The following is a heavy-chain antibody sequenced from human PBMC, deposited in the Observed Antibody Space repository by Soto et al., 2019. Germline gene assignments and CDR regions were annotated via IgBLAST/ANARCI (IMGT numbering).Heavy chain of an antibody. D-gene: IGHD1-20*01. CDR2: ISGGGSSR. Sequence: VQLVESGGGLVQPGGSLRLSCAASGFTFGSYAMTWVRQAPGQGLEWVSGISGGGSSRYYSDSVEARFTISRDNPKNLLYLQMNTLRVEDTGVYFCARVRYPSAPRRPLDYYFMDVWGNGTTITVSS. V-gene: IGHV3-23*04. CDR3: ARVRYPSAPRRPLDYYFMDV. CDR1: GFTFGSYA. J-gene: IGHJ6*03.